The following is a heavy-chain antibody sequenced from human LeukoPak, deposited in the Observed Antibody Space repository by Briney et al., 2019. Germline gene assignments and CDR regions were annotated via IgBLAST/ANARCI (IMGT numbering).Heavy chain of an antibody. Sequence: GGSLRLSCAASGFTFSSYSRNWVRQAPGKGLEWVSSISSSSSYIYYADSVKGRFTISRDNAKNSLYLQMNSLRAEDTAAYYCARDHKSSGWYGHNFQHWGQGTLVTVSS. CDR2: ISSSSSYI. CDR3: ARDHKSSGWYGHNFQH. CDR1: GFTFSSYS. D-gene: IGHD6-19*01. J-gene: IGHJ1*01. V-gene: IGHV3-21*01.